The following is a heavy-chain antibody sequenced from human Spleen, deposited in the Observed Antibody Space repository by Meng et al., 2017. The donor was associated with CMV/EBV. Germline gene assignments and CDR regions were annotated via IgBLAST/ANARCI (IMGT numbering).Heavy chain of an antibody. J-gene: IGHJ4*02. V-gene: IGHV4-59*01. CDR1: GGSISSYY. CDR3: ARAFTISGVVNAFDY. Sequence: SETLSRTCTVSGGSISSYYWSWIRQPPGKALEWIGYIYYSGSTRYSPSLKSRVTISVDTSKNQFSLQLSSVTAADTTVYYCARAFTISGVVNAFDYWGPGTLVTVSS. D-gene: IGHD3-3*01. CDR2: IYYSGST.